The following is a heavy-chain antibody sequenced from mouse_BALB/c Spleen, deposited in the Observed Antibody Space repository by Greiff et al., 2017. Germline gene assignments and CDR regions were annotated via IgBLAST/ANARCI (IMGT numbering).Heavy chain of an antibody. Sequence: VQLQQSGAELARPGASVKMSCKASGYTFTGYTMHWVKQRPGKGLEWIGYINPSSGYTNYNQKFKDKATLTADKSSSTAYMQLSSLTSEDSAVYYCARGVGYFDYWGQGTTLTVSS. J-gene: IGHJ2*01. CDR3: ARGVGYFDY. V-gene: IGHV1-4*01. CDR1: GYTFTGYT. CDR2: INPSSGYT.